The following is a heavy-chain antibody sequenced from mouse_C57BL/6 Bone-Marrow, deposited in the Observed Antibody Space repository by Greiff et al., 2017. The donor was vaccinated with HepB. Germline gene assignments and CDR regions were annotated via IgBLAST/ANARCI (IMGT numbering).Heavy chain of an antibody. Sequence: EVQLQQSGTVLARPGASVKMSCKTSGYTFTSYWMHWVKQRPGQGLEWIGAIYPGNSDTSYNQKFKGKAKLTAVTSASTAYMELSSLTNEDSAVYYCTRPLIYYGYDGAMDYWGQGTSVTVSS. CDR2: IYPGNSDT. CDR3: TRPLIYYGYDGAMDY. D-gene: IGHD2-2*01. V-gene: IGHV1-5*01. CDR1: GYTFTSYW. J-gene: IGHJ4*01.